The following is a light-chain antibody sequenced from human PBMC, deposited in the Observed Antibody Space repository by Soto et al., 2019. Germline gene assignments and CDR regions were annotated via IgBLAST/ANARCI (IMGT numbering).Light chain of an antibody. V-gene: IGKV1-33*01. J-gene: IGKJ4*01. Sequence: DIQMTQSPSSLSASVGDRVTITCQASQDISNYLNWYQQKPGKAPKLLIYDASNLETGVPSRFSGSGSGTDFTFTISSLQPEDTATYYCQQYVNLWALTFGGGTKVEIK. CDR1: QDISNY. CDR3: QQYVNLWALT. CDR2: DAS.